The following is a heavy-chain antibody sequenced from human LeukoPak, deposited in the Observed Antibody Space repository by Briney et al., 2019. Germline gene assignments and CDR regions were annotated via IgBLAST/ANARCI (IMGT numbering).Heavy chain of an antibody. J-gene: IGHJ4*02. CDR2: IGYTGDT. V-gene: IGHV4-31*03. Sequence: PSETLSLTCTVSGGSISSGAYYWSWVRQLPEKGLDWIGYIGYTGDTYYNPSLRSRATISKDTSKTQFSLRLNSLTAADTAVYYCARVAAATTNPRFDFWGQGTLVTVSS. D-gene: IGHD1-1*01. CDR3: ARVAAATTNPRFDF. CDR1: GGSISSGAYY.